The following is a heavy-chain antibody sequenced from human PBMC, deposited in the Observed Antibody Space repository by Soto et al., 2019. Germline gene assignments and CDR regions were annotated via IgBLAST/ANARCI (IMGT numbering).Heavy chain of an antibody. CDR3: AREDYDYVWGSYRYIDY. CDR2: ISSISITI. J-gene: IGHJ4*02. CDR1: GFTFSSYS. D-gene: IGHD3-16*02. Sequence: EVQLVESGGGLVQPGGSLRLSCAASGFTFSSYSMNWVRQAPGKGLEWVSYISSISITIYYADSVKGRFTISRDNAKNSLFLQMNSLSAEDTAVYYCAREDYDYVWGSYRYIDYWGQGTLVTVSS. V-gene: IGHV3-48*01.